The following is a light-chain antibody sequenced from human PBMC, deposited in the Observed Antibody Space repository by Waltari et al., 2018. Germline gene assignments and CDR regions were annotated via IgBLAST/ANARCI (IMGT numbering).Light chain of an antibody. Sequence: QSPLSQPPSASGTPGQRVAISCSGGGSNIGSYVLNWFHHVPGRAPKLVMHSNNERAPGVPDRFSGSKSGTSASLAISGRQSGDEGDYYCAAWDDNVKGPVFGGGTKVTVL. CDR2: SNN. CDR3: AAWDDNVKGPV. J-gene: IGLJ2*01. V-gene: IGLV1-44*01. CDR1: GSNIGSYV.